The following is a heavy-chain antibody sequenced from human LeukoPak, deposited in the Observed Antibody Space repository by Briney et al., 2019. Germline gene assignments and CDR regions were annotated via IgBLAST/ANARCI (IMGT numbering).Heavy chain of an antibody. CDR1: GFTFSNYA. D-gene: IGHD3-10*01. CDR3: AKGRGDLRGAFDY. Sequence: GGSLRLSCAASGFTFSNYAMGWVRQAPGKGLEWVSGITSSGASTSYADSVTGRFTISRDNSKNTLYLQMNSLRAEDTAVYYCAKGRGDLRGAFDYWGQGTLVTVSS. CDR2: ITSSGAST. J-gene: IGHJ4*02. V-gene: IGHV3-23*01.